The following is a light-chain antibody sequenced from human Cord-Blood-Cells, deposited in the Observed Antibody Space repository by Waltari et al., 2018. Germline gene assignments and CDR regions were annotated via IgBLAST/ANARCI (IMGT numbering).Light chain of an antibody. CDR2: EVS. CDR1: SSDVGGYNY. J-gene: IGLJ2*01. V-gene: IGLV2-8*01. CDR3: SSYAGSNNLV. Sequence: QSALTQPPSASGSPAQSVTISCTGTSSDVGGYNYFSWYQQHPGKAPKLMIYEVSNRPSGVPERFSGSKAGNTASLTVSGLQAEDEADYYCSSYAGSNNLVFGGGTKLTVL.